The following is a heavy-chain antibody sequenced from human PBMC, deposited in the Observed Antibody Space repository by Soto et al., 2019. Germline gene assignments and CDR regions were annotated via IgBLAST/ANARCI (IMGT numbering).Heavy chain of an antibody. CDR1: GFAFSSHP. J-gene: IGHJ3*01. D-gene: IGHD6-6*01. Sequence: ASVKVSCKASGFAFSSHPMSWVRQAPERGLEWVSGISDGGDLTYNADSVKGRFTISRDNSKDILFLQMNSLRAEDTALYYCARRAFGSSRSFDLWGQGTMVTVSS. CDR2: ISDGGDLT. V-gene: IGHV3-23*01. CDR3: ARRAFGSSRSFDL.